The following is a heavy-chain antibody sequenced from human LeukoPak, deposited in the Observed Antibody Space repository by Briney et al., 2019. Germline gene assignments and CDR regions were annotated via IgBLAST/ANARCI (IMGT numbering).Heavy chain of an antibody. CDR3: ATFAGSLDSVVVVAATNFDY. D-gene: IGHD2-15*01. J-gene: IGHJ4*02. CDR2: ISGSGGST. CDR1: GFTFSSYA. V-gene: IGHV3-23*01. Sequence: GGSLRLSCAASGFTFSSYAMSWVRQAPGKGLEWVSAISGSGGSTYYADSVKGRFTISRDNSKNTLYLQMNSLRAEDTAVYYCATFAGSLDSVVVVAATNFDYWGQGTLVTVSS.